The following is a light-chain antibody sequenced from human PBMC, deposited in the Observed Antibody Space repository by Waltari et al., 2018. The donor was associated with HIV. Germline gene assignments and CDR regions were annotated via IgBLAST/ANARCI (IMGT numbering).Light chain of an antibody. CDR1: RSNIGSYY. CDR2: RNN. Sequence: QSVLTQPPSASGTPGQRVTISCSGSRSNIGSYYVYWYQQLPRTAPKLLIYRNNQRPSGVPDRFSGSQSGTSASLAISGLRSEDEADYYCAAWDGSHVVFGGGTKLTVL. CDR3: AAWDGSHVV. J-gene: IGLJ2*01. V-gene: IGLV1-47*01.